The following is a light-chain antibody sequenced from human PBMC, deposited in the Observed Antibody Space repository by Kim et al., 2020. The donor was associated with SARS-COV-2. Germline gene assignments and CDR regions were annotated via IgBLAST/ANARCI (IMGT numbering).Light chain of an antibody. CDR3: QAWDSRLGGV. CDR2: QDS. V-gene: IGLV3-1*01. CDR1: KLGNKY. J-gene: IGLJ3*02. Sequence: VSPGQTTSITCSGDKLGNKYACWYQQKPGQSPVLVIYQDSERPSGIPERFSGSNSGNTATLTISGTQAMDEADYYCQAWDSRLGGVFGGGTQLTVL.